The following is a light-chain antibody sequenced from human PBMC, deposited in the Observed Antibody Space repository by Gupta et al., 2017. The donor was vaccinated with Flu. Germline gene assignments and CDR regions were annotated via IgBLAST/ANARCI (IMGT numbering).Light chain of an antibody. CDR3: CSYAGSYTSRV. CDR1: SSDVGGYNY. CDR2: DVS. Sequence: QSALTQPRSVSGSPGQSATISCTGTSSDVGGYNYVSWYQQHPGKAPKLMIYDVSKRPSGVPDRFSGSKSGNTASLTISGLQAEDEADYYCCSYAGSYTSRVFGTGTKVTVL. V-gene: IGLV2-11*01. J-gene: IGLJ1*01.